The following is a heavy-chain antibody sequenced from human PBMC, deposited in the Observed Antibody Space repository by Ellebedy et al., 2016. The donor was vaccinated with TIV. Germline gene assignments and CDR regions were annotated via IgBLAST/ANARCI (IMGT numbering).Heavy chain of an antibody. CDR1: GGSISSGGYY. J-gene: IGHJ4*02. Sequence: SETLSLXCTVSGGSISSGGYYWSWIRQHPGKGLEWIGYIYYSGSTYYNPSLKSRVTISVDTSKNQFSLKLSSVTAADTAVYYCARGQNTVTKFDYWGQGTLVTVSS. V-gene: IGHV4-31*03. CDR3: ARGQNTVTKFDY. CDR2: IYYSGST. D-gene: IGHD4-17*01.